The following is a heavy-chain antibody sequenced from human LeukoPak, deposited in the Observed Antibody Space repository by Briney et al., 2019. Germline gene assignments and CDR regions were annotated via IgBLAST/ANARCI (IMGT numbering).Heavy chain of an antibody. D-gene: IGHD4/OR15-4a*01. Sequence: PSETLSLTCAVSSDSIRSNNWWSWVRQPPGKGLEWIGEIYHSGSTNYNPSLKSRVTFSADTSKNQLSLKLSSVTAADTAVYYCVRVPFAFYGMEVWGKGTTVSVSS. CDR1: SDSIRSNNW. CDR2: IYHSGST. J-gene: IGHJ6*04. CDR3: VRVPFAFYGMEV. V-gene: IGHV4-4*02.